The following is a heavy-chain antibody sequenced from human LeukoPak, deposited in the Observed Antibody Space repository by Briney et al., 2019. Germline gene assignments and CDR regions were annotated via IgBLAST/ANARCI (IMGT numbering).Heavy chain of an antibody. D-gene: IGHD3-16*01. J-gene: IGHJ4*02. V-gene: IGHV3-23*01. CDR3: AKDSLADIDY. CDR2: ISDSDGST. CDR1: GFTFNNYA. Sequence: GGSLRLSCVASGFTFNNYAMNWVRQAPGKGLEWVSAISDSDGSTKYADSVKGRFTISTDKSKNTLYLQMNSLRAEDTAVYYCAKDSLADIDYWGQGTLVTVSS.